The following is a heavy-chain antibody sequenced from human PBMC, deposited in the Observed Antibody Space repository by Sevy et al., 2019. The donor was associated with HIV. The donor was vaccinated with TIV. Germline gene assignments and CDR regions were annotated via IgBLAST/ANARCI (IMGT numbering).Heavy chain of an antibody. J-gene: IGHJ6*02. V-gene: IGHV3-43D*03. CDR1: GFTFDDYA. CDR3: AKDHQDSSGYPYYYGMDV. D-gene: IGHD3-22*01. CDR2: ISWDGGST. Sequence: GGSLRLSCAASGFTFDDYAMHWVRQAPGKGPEWVSLISWDGGSTYYADSVKGRFTISRDNSKNSLYLQMNSLRAEDTALYYCAKDHQDSSGYPYYYGMDVWGQGTTVTVSS.